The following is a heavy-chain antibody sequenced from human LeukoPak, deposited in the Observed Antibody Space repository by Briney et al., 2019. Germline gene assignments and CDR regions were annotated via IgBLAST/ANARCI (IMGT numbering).Heavy chain of an antibody. D-gene: IGHD3-22*01. V-gene: IGHV3-21*01. CDR2: ISSISTYI. J-gene: IGHJ4*02. CDR1: GFTFSAYN. Sequence: GGSLRLSCAASGFTFSAYNMNWVRQAPGKGLEWVASISSISTYIWYADSVKGRFTTSRDNTKKSLYPEMNSLRAEDTAVYYCARENYDSSGYIDYWGQGTLVTVSS. CDR3: ARENYDSSGYIDY.